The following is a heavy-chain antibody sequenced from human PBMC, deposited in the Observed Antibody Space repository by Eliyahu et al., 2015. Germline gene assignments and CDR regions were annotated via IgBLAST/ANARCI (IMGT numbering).Heavy chain of an antibody. CDR1: GFTFNNYA. CDR3: AKDFRGNYVGWFDP. J-gene: IGHJ5*02. Sequence: EVQLVESGGGLVQPGGSLRXSCAASGFTFNNYAMSWVRQAPGKGLEWVSAISSSGASTYYADSVKGRFTISRXNSQDTLYLQMNSLRAEDTAIYYCAKDFRGNYVGWFDPWGQGTLVTVSS. V-gene: IGHV3-23*04. CDR2: ISSSGAST. D-gene: IGHD1-7*01.